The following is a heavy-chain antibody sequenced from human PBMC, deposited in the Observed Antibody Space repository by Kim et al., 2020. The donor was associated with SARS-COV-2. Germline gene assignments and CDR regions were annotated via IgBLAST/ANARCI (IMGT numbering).Heavy chain of an antibody. Sequence: NSNPSLKSRVTMSVDTSKNQFSLKLSSVTAADTAVYYCARDRSPGDAFDIWGQGTMVTVSS. V-gene: IGHV4-4*07. CDR3: ARDRSPGDAFDI. J-gene: IGHJ3*02. D-gene: IGHD3-10*01.